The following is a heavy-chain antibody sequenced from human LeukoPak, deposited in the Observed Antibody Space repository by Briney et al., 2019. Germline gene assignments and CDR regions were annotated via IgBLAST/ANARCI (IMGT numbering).Heavy chain of an antibody. CDR2: TRNKANSYTT. CDR3: AISILPTTAGGGH. CDR1: GFTFSDHY. D-gene: IGHD5-12*01. Sequence: PGGSLRLSCAAPGFTFSDHYMDWVRQAPGKGLEWVGRTRNKANSYTTGYAASVKGRFTISRDDSKKSLYLQMNSLKTEDTAVYYCAISILPTTAGGGHWGQGTLVTVSS. V-gene: IGHV3-72*01. J-gene: IGHJ4*02.